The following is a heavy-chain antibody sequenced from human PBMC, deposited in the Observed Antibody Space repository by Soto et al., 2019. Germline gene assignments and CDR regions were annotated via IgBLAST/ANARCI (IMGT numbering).Heavy chain of an antibody. CDR1: GATVSRGDYF. CDR2: IYSSGTT. D-gene: IGHD6-6*01. CDR3: ARDKPDYSSSSPWSWFDP. Sequence: NPSETLSLTCTVSGATVSRGDYFWTWIRQPPGKGLEWIGYIYSSGTTNYNPSLKSRVTMSVDTSKNQFSLKLSSVTSADTAVYYCARDKPDYSSSSPWSWFDPWGQGTLVTVSS. V-gene: IGHV4-61*08. J-gene: IGHJ5*02.